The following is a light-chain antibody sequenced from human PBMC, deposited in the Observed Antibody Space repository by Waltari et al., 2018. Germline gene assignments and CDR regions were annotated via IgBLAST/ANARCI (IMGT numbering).Light chain of an antibody. CDR1: SSDVGGYNY. Sequence: QSALTQPASVSGSPGQSITISCTGTSSDVGGYNYVSWYQQHPGKAPKLMISDVSKRAYGVLTRFSGSKSGNTASLTISGLQAEDEADYYCSSYTSSSTYVFGTGTKVTVL. CDR3: SSYTSSSTYV. J-gene: IGLJ1*01. CDR2: DVS. V-gene: IGLV2-14*01.